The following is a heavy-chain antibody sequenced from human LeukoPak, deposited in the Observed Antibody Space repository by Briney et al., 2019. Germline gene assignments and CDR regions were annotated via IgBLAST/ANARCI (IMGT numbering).Heavy chain of an antibody. CDR2: ISSSGSHT. CDR1: GFTFSNYA. Sequence: GSLRLSCAASGFTFSNYAMTWVRQAPGKGLEWVSSISSSGSHTYYADSVKGRFTISRDNSKNTLYLQMNSLRVEDTAVFYCAKLISSATNYRGQGTLVTVSS. CDR3: AKLISSATNY. D-gene: IGHD2-15*01. J-gene: IGHJ4*02. V-gene: IGHV3-23*01.